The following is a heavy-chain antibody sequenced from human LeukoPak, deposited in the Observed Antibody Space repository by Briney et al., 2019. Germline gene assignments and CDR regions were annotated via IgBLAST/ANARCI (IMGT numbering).Heavy chain of an antibody. Sequence: GGSLRLSWEASVVNIRNNRMSWVRLAPWKGLEYVANINQDEGQKYYVDSVKGRFTISKDTAKNSLNLQMNSLRAEDTGVYYCARDNYDIRGQGTLVTVSS. V-gene: IGHV3-7*01. D-gene: IGHD3-9*01. CDR2: INQDEGQK. CDR3: ARDNYDI. J-gene: IGHJ4*02. CDR1: VVNIRNNR.